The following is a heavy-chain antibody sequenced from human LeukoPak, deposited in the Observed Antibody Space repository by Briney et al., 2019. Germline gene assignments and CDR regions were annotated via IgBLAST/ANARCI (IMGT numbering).Heavy chain of an antibody. CDR3: ARQRCSGGSCYRVDQLYYMDV. D-gene: IGHD2-15*01. CDR2: SYSSVST. CDR1: GDSINDHY. Sequence: KPSETLSLTCTVSGDSINDHYWSWIRKPPGEGLEWIAYSYSSVSTNYNPSLESPVTILIGTSKNQFSLKLPSVTAADAGVYYCARQRCSGGSCYRVDQLYYMDVWGKGTTVTVSS. J-gene: IGHJ6*03. V-gene: IGHV4-4*09.